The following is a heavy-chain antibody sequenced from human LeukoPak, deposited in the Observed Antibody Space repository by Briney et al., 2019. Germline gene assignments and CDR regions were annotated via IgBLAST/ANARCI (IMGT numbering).Heavy chain of an antibody. J-gene: IGHJ4*02. CDR3: ARAVYYGSTLDY. V-gene: IGHV4-59*01. CDR1: GGSISSYY. CDR2: IYYSGST. Sequence: SETLSLTCAVSGGSISSYYWSWIRQPPGKGLEWIGYIYYSGSTNYNPSLKSRVTISVDTSKNQFSLKLSSVTAADTAVYYCARAVYYGSTLDYWGQGTLVTVSS. D-gene: IGHD3-10*01.